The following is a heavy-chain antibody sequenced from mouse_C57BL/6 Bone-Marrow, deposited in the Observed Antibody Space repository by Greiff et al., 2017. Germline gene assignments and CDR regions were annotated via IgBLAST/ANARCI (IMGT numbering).Heavy chain of an antibody. CDR3: ARCAPYYGSSFAY. V-gene: IGHV1-82*01. CDR2: IYPGDGDT. J-gene: IGHJ3*01. CDR1: GYAFSSSW. D-gene: IGHD1-1*01. Sequence: QVQLKQSGPELVKPGASVKISCKASGYAFSSSWMNWVKQRPGKGLEWIGRIYPGDGDTNYNGKFKGKATLTADKSSSTAYMQLSSLTSEDSAVYFCARCAPYYGSSFAYWGQGTLVTVSA.